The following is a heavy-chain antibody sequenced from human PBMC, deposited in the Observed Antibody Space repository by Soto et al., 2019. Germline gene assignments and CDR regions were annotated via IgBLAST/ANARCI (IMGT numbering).Heavy chain of an antibody. CDR2: INSDGSST. J-gene: IGHJ4*02. CDR3: ARDGSGLIAAAAPADY. Sequence: GGSLRLSCAASGFTFSSYWMHWVRQAPGKGLVWVSRINSDGSSTSYADSVKGRFTISRDNAKNTLYLQMNSLRAEDTAVYYCARDGSGLIAAAAPADYWGQGTLVTVSS. V-gene: IGHV3-74*01. D-gene: IGHD6-13*01. CDR1: GFTFSSYW.